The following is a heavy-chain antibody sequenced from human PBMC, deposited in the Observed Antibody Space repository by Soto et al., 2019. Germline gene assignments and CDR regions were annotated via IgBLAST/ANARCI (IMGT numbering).Heavy chain of an antibody. V-gene: IGHV1-3*01. CDR3: EAELDYDILTGNFDY. D-gene: IGHD3-9*01. CDR2: INAGNGNT. Sequence: ASVKVSCKASGYTFTSYAMHWVRQAPGQRLEWMGWINAGNGNTKYSQKFQGRVTITRDKSTSTAYMELSSLRSEDTAVYYCEAELDYDILTGNFDYWGQGTLVTVSS. CDR1: GYTFTSYA. J-gene: IGHJ4*02.